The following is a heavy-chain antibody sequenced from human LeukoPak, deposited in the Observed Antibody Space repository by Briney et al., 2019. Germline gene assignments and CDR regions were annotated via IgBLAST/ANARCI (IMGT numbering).Heavy chain of an antibody. CDR2: FDPEDGGT. D-gene: IGHD3-22*01. CDR1: GYTLTELS. J-gene: IGHJ4*02. Sequence: ASVKVSCKVSGYTLTELSMHWMRQPPGKGLEWMGRFDPEDGGTNFAHKFPGRVTMTADKSTDTVYMELSSLRSEDTAVYYCAVTYYYDSSGYFPIDYWGQGTLVTVSS. CDR3: AVTYYYDSSGYFPIDY. V-gene: IGHV1-24*01.